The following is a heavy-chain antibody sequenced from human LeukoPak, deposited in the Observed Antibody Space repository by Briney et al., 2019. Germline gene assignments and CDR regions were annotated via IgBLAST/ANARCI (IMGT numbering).Heavy chain of an antibody. CDR3: ARGLTIFGVGRREWFDP. Sequence: ASVKVSCKASGYTFTSYGISWVRQAPGQGLEWMGWISAYNGNTNYAQKPQGRVTMTTDTSTSTAYMELRSLRSDDTAVYYCARGLTIFGVGRREWFDPWGQGTLVTVSS. D-gene: IGHD3-3*01. CDR1: GYTFTSYG. J-gene: IGHJ5*02. V-gene: IGHV1-18*01. CDR2: ISAYNGNT.